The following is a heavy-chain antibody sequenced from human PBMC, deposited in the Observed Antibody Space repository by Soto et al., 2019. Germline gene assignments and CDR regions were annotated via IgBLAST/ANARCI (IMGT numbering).Heavy chain of an antibody. D-gene: IGHD6-6*01. CDR2: ISSSGNT. V-gene: IGHV4-59*01. Sequence: PSETLSLTCTVSDGSISNFYWSWIRQPPGKGLEWIGYISSSGNTNYNPSLKSRVSISVDTSKNQFSLNLTSVTAADTAVYYCARDTLVPTRSYFDSWGQGTPVTVSS. CDR3: ARDTLVPTRSYFDS. J-gene: IGHJ4*02. CDR1: DGSISNFY.